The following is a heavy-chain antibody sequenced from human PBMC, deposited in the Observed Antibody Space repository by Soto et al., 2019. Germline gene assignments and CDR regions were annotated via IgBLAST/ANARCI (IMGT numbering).Heavy chain of an antibody. CDR3: ANTNYDFWGMDV. Sequence: RLSCAASGFTFSDYGMHWVRQAPGKGLEWVAVISYDERNKYYADSVKGRFTISRDNSKNTLYLQMNSLRAEDTAMYYCANTNYDFWGMDVWGQGTTVTVSS. J-gene: IGHJ6*02. CDR2: ISYDERNK. D-gene: IGHD3-3*01. CDR1: GFTFSDYG. V-gene: IGHV3-30*18.